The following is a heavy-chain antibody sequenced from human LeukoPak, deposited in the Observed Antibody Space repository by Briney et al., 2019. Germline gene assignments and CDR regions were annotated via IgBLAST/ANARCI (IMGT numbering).Heavy chain of an antibody. Sequence: PGGSLRLSCAASGFTFSSYAMSWVRQAPGEGLEWVSAISGSGGSTYYADSVKGRFTISRDNSKNTLYLQMNSLRAEDTAVYYCAKGVDFWSGYYFDYWGQGTLVTVSS. CDR2: ISGSGGST. CDR1: GFTFSSYA. J-gene: IGHJ4*02. V-gene: IGHV3-23*01. D-gene: IGHD3-3*01. CDR3: AKGVDFWSGYYFDY.